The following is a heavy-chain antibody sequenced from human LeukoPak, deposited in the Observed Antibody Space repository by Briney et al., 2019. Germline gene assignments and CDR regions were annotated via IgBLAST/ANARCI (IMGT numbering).Heavy chain of an antibody. J-gene: IGHJ4*02. CDR2: INPNSGGT. Sequence: EASVKVSCEASGYTFTDYYVHWVRQAPGQGLEWMGWINPNSGGTNSAQKFQGRVSMTRDTSISTAYMELSRLRSDDTAVYYCARVYDEYSGSYSSVLPFDYWGQGTLVTVSS. V-gene: IGHV1-2*02. D-gene: IGHD1-26*01. CDR3: ARVYDEYSGSYSSVLPFDY. CDR1: GYTFTDYY.